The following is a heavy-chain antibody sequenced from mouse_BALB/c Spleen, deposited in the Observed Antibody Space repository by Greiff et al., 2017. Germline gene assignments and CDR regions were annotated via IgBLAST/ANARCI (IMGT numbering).Heavy chain of an antibody. CDR1: GFTFSSFG. V-gene: IGHV5-17*02. J-gene: IGHJ4*01. Sequence: EVKLMESGGGLVQPGGSRKLSCAASGFTFSSFGMHWVRQAPEKGLEWVAYISSGSSTIYYADTVKGRFTISRDNPKNTLFLQMTSLRSEDTAMYYCARWGSTMITYYYAMDYWGQGTSVTVSS. CDR2: ISSGSSTI. CDR3: ARWGSTMITYYYAMDY. D-gene: IGHD2-4*01.